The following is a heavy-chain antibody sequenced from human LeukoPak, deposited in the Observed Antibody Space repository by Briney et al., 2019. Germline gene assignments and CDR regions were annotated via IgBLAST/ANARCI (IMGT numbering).Heavy chain of an antibody. Sequence: GGSLRLSCAASGFTFSSYSMNWVRQAPGKGLEWVSSISSSSSYIYYADSVKGRFTISRDNAKNSLYLQMNSLRAEDTAVYYCARSFMPLIVVYFDNWGRGTLVSVSS. J-gene: IGHJ4*02. CDR1: GFTFSSYS. V-gene: IGHV3-21*01. CDR3: ARSFMPLIVVYFDN. D-gene: IGHD3-22*01. CDR2: ISSSSSYI.